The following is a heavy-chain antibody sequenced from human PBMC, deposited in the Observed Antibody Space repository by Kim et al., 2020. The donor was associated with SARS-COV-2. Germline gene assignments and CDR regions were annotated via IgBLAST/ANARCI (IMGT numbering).Heavy chain of an antibody. V-gene: IGHV4-59*13. J-gene: IGHJ5*02. CDR2: IYYSGST. D-gene: IGHD3-22*01. CDR3: ARETYYYDSSGYYPNWFDP. Sequence: SETLSLTCTVSGGSISSYYWSWIRQPPGKGLEWIGYIYYSGSTNYNPSLKSRVTISVDTSKNQFSLKLSSVTAADTAVYYCARETYYYDSSGYYPNWFDPWGQGTLVTVSS. CDR1: GGSISSYY.